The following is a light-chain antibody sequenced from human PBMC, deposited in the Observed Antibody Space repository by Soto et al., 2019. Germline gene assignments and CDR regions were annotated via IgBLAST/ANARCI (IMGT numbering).Light chain of an antibody. CDR1: SSDVGGYNF. J-gene: IGLJ1*01. Sequence: QLVLTQPRSVSGSPGQSVTVSCTGTSSDVGGYNFVSWYQQHPGKAPKLMIYDVSKRPSGVSDRFSGSKSGNTASLTISGLQAEDEAVYFCCSYAGTYVYVFGTGTKLTVL. CDR2: DVS. V-gene: IGLV2-11*01. CDR3: CSYAGTYVYV.